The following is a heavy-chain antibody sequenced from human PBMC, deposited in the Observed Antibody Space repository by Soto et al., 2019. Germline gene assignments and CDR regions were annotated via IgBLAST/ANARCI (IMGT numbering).Heavy chain of an antibody. J-gene: IGHJ6*02. V-gene: IGHV1-8*01. CDR3: ARGQINYDFWSGYYSNYYYGMDV. D-gene: IGHD3-3*01. CDR1: GYTFTIYD. Sequence: ASVKVSCKASGYTFTIYDINCVLQSTLQWLDWMGWMNPNSGNTGYAQKFQGRVTMTRNTSISTAYMELSSLRSEDTAVYYCARGQINYDFWSGYYSNYYYGMDVWGQGTTVTVSS. CDR2: MNPNSGNT.